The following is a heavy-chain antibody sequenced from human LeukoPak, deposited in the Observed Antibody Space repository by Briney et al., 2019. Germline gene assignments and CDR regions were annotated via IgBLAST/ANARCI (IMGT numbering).Heavy chain of an antibody. Sequence: GGSLRLSCAASGFTFSDYYMSWTRQAPGKGLEWISYISNSASYTNNADSVKGRFTISRDNAKNSLYLQMNSLRAEDTAVYYCARHGYSKSFDYWGQGTLVTVSS. J-gene: IGHJ4*02. CDR3: ARHGYSKSFDY. CDR2: ISNSASYT. CDR1: GFTFSDYY. V-gene: IGHV3-11*03. D-gene: IGHD5-24*01.